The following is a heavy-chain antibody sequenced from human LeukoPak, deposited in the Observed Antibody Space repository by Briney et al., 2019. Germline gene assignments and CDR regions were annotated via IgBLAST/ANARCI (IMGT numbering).Heavy chain of an antibody. J-gene: IGHJ4*02. CDR1: GGSISSYY. Sequence: PSETLSLTCTVSGGSISSYYWSWIRQPPGKGLEWIGYIYYSGSTNYNPSLKSRVTISVDTSKNQFSLKLSSVTAADTAVYYCARDSRGGYSSSWDFDYWGQGTLVTVSS. CDR3: ARDSRGGYSSSWDFDY. CDR2: IYYSGST. V-gene: IGHV4-59*01. D-gene: IGHD6-13*01.